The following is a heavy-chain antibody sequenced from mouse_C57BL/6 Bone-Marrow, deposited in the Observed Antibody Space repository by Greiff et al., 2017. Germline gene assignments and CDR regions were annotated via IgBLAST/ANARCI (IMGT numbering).Heavy chain of an antibody. D-gene: IGHD1-1*01. Sequence: EVQGVESGGDLVKPGGSLKLSCAASGFTFSSYGMSWVRQTPDKRLEWVATISSGGSYTYYPDSVKGRFTISRDNAKDTLYLQMGRLKSEDTAMYYCARRGDYGSIVYWYFDVWGTGTTVTVSS. J-gene: IGHJ1*03. CDR2: ISSGGSYT. V-gene: IGHV5-6*01. CDR1: GFTFSSYG. CDR3: ARRGDYGSIVYWYFDV.